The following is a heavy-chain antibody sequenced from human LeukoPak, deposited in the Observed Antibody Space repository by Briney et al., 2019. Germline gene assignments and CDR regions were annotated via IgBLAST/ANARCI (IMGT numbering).Heavy chain of an antibody. D-gene: IGHD2-2*01. J-gene: IGHJ6*02. Sequence: KPGGSLRLSCAASGFTFSSYGMHWVRQAPGKGLEWVAFIRYDGSNKYYADSVKGRFTISRDNSKNTLYLQMNSLRAEDTAVYYCAKTVVVPAAHYGMDVWSQGTTVTVSS. CDR1: GFTFSSYG. CDR3: AKTVVVPAAHYGMDV. V-gene: IGHV3-30*02. CDR2: IRYDGSNK.